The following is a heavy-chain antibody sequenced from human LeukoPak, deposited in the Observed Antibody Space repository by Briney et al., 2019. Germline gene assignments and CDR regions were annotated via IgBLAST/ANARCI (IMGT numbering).Heavy chain of an antibody. CDR1: GGSGSSSDYY. CDR2: IYYSGST. V-gene: IGHV4-39*01. J-gene: IGHJ5*02. Sequence: PSETLSLTCNVSGGSGSSSDYYWGWIRQPPGKGLEWIGSIYYSGSTYYNPSLKNRVTISADTSKNQLSLKLSSVTAADTAVYYCARLQLERRGPWFDPWGQGTLVTVSS. CDR3: ARLQLERRGPWFDP. D-gene: IGHD1-1*01.